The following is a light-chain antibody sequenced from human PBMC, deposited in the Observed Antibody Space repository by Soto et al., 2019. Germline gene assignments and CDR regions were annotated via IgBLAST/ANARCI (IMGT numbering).Light chain of an antibody. CDR1: QSISSW. J-gene: IGKJ1*01. V-gene: IGKV1-5*01. Sequence: DIQMTQSPSTLSGSVGDRVTITCRASQSISSWLAWYQQKPGKAPKLLIYDASSLQSGVPSRFSGSGSVTEFTLTISSLQPDDFATYYCQQYNSYSRTFGQGTKVDIK. CDR2: DAS. CDR3: QQYNSYSRT.